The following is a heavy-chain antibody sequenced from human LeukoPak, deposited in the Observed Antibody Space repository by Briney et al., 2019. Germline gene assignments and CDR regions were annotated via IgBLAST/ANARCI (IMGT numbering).Heavy chain of an antibody. CDR1: GYSFTTYW. J-gene: IGHJ6*02. D-gene: IGHD1-14*01. V-gene: IGHV5-51*01. CDR2: IYPGDSDT. Sequence: GESLKISCKGSGYSFTTYWIGWVRQMPGKGLEWMGIIYPGDSDTRYSPSFQGQVTISADKSISTAFLHWSSLKASDTAMYYCARHVTVTPGSYCYYGMDVWGQGTTVAVSS. CDR3: ARHVTVTPGSYCYYGMDV.